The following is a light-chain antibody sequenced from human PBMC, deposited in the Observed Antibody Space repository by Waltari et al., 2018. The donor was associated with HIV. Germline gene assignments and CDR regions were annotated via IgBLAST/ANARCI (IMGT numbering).Light chain of an antibody. CDR2: EVT. V-gene: IGLV2-8*01. J-gene: IGLJ2*01. CDR1: SSDIGAYHA. Sequence: QSALTQPPSASGSPGQSVAISRSGTSSDIGAYHAVPWYQHHPGKAPKLIIYEVTKRPSGVPDRFSGSKSGNTASLTVSGLQAEDEGDYYCSSYGGSNNLLFGGGTKVTVL. CDR3: SSYGGSNNLL.